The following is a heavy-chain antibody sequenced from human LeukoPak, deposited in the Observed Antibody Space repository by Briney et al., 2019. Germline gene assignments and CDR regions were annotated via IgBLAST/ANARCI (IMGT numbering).Heavy chain of an antibody. CDR3: ARDNMVRGVIIYYYYGMDV. CDR1: GFTFSSYA. Sequence: GGSLRLSCAASGFTFSSYAMHWVRQAPGKGLEWVAVISYDGSNKYYADSVKGRFTISRDKSKNTLYLQMNSLRAEDTAVYYCARDNMVRGVIIYYYYGMDVWGKGTTVTVSS. D-gene: IGHD3-10*01. V-gene: IGHV3-30*04. CDR2: ISYDGSNK. J-gene: IGHJ6*04.